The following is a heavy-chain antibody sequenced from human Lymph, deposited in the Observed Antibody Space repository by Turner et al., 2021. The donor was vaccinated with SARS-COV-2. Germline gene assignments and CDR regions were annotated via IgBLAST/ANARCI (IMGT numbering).Heavy chain of an antibody. V-gene: IGHV3-23*01. D-gene: IGHD1-1*01. CDR1: GFTFSSYA. Sequence: EVQLLESGGGLVQPGGPLRLSCSTSGFTFSSYAMRWVRQAPGKGLEWVSATSGSVGRTYYADSVKGRFTSSRDNSKNKLYLQRNSQRAEDTAVYYCAKDPNWYVLSAVDYWGQGTLVTVSS. J-gene: IGHJ4*02. CDR3: AKDPNWYVLSAVDY. CDR2: TSGSVGRT.